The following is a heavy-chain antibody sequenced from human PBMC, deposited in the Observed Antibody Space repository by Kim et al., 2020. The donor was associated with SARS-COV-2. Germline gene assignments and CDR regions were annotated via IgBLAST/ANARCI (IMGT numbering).Heavy chain of an antibody. V-gene: IGHV5-51*01. J-gene: IGHJ1*01. CDR2: T. Sequence: TRYRPPFQGQVTISADKSISTAYLQWSSLKASDTAMYYCARHHKDPYFQHWGQGTLVTVSS. CDR3: ARHHKDPYFQH.